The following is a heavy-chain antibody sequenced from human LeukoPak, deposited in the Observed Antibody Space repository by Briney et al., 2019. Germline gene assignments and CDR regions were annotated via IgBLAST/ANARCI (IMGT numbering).Heavy chain of an antibody. D-gene: IGHD3-10*01. CDR2: ISYDGSNK. Sequence: PGGSLRLSCAASGFTFSSYAMHWVRQAPGKGLEWVALISYDGSNKYYADSVKGRFTISRDNSRNTVCLQMNSLRAEDTAVYYCAKSRGVVDYWGQGTLVTVSS. CDR1: GFTFSSYA. CDR3: AKSRGVVDY. J-gene: IGHJ4*02. V-gene: IGHV3-30*04.